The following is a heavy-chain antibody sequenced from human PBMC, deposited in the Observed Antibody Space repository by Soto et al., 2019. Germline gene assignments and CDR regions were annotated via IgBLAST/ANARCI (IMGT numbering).Heavy chain of an antibody. CDR2: IYYSGST. V-gene: IGHV4-31*03. D-gene: IGHD2-2*01. J-gene: IGHJ5*02. CDR1: GGSISSGGYY. CDR3: ARGGGVYCSSTSCYEGSWFDP. Sequence: PSETLSLTCTVSGGSISSGGYYWSWIRQHPGKGLEWIGYIYYSGSTYYNPSLKSRVTISVDTSKNQFSLKLSSVTAADTAVYYCARGGGVYCSSTSCYEGSWFDPWGQGTLVTVSS.